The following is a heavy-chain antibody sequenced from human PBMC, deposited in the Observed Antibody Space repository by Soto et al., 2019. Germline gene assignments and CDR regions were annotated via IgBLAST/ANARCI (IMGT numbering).Heavy chain of an antibody. Sequence: GGSLRLSCAASGFTFSSYAMSWVRQAPGKGLEWVSAISGSGGSTYYADSVKGRFTISRDKSKNTLYLQMNSMRAEDTTVYYCAKAWGVFGVVSWFDPWGEGILVTVSS. CDR1: GFTFSSYA. D-gene: IGHD3-3*01. CDR3: AKAWGVFGVVSWFDP. V-gene: IGHV3-23*01. J-gene: IGHJ5*02. CDR2: ISGSGGST.